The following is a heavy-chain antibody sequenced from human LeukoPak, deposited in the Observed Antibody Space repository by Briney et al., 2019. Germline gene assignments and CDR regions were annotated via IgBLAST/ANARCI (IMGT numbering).Heavy chain of an antibody. D-gene: IGHD3-22*01. J-gene: IGHJ6*03. CDR3: ARSGPSGYYPSYYMDV. CDR1: GGSISSGGYY. CDR2: IYYSGST. V-gene: IGHV4-61*08. Sequence: SETLSLTCTVSGGSISSGGYYWSWIRQPPGKGLEWIGYIYYSGSTNYNPSLKSRVTISVDTSKNQFSLKLSSVTAADTAVYYCARSGPSGYYPSYYMDVWGKGTTVTVSS.